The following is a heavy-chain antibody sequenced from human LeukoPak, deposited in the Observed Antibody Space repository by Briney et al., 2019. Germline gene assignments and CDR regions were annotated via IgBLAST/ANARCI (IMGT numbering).Heavy chain of an antibody. CDR1: GFPFSTYA. J-gene: IGHJ4*02. CDR3: ARGVYYYGSSANYYTYHFDY. D-gene: IGHD3-22*01. Sequence: GGPLRLSCAASGFPFSTYAMSWVRQAPGKGLEWVSGISGSGGTTYFADSVKGRFTISRDNPKNTVYLQMNTLRAEDTAVYYCARGVYYYGSSANYYTYHFDYWGQGTLVTVSS. CDR2: ISGSGGTT. V-gene: IGHV3-23*01.